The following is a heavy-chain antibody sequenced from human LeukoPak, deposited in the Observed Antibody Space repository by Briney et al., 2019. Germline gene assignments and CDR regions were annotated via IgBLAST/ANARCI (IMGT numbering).Heavy chain of an antibody. Sequence: PSETLSLTCAVYGGSFSDYYWSWIRQPPGKGLEYIGEINHSGITNYNPSLMSRVTISVDTSKNQFSLKLTSVTAADTAVYYCARSYYYAFDIWGQGTMVTVSS. CDR2: INHSGIT. CDR3: ARSYYYAFDI. CDR1: GGSFSDYY. J-gene: IGHJ3*02. V-gene: IGHV4-34*01. D-gene: IGHD3-10*01.